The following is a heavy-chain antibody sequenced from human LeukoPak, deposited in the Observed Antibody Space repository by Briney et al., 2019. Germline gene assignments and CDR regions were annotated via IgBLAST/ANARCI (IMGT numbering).Heavy chain of an antibody. CDR3: ARGGNIVVVPAAPDFQH. Sequence: ASVKVSCKASGYAFTSYDIKWVREATGQGLEWMEWMNPNSGNTGYAQKFQGRVTITRNTSISTAYMELSSLRSEDTAVYYCARGGNIVVVPAAPDFQHWGQGTLVTVSS. CDR2: MNPNSGNT. J-gene: IGHJ1*01. CDR1: GYAFTSYD. D-gene: IGHD2-2*01. V-gene: IGHV1-8*03.